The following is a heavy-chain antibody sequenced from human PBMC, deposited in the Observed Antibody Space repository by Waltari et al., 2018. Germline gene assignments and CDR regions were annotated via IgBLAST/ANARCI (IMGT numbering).Heavy chain of an antibody. CDR2: ISSSSSYI. CDR3: ARDYHTRWAFDI. Sequence: EVQLVESGGGLVKPGGSLRLSCAASGFTFSSYSMNWVRQAPGKGLEWVASISSSSSYIYYADSLKGRFTISRDNAKNSLYLQMNSLRAEDTAVYYCARDYHTRWAFDIWGQGTMVTVSS. D-gene: IGHD2-15*01. V-gene: IGHV3-21*01. CDR1: GFTFSSYS. J-gene: IGHJ3*02.